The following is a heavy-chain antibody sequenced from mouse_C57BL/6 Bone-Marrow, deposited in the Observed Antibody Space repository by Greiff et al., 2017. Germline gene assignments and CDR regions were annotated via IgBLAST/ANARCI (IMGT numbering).Heavy chain of an antibody. D-gene: IGHD3-1*01. J-gene: IGHJ3*01. V-gene: IGHV1-81*01. Sequence: VQLQQSGAELARPGASVKLSCKASGCTFTSYGISWVKQRTGQGLEWIGEIYPRSGNTYYNEKFKGKATLTADKSSSTAYMELRSLTSEDSAVYFCARLGLRNWFAYWGQGTLVTVSA. CDR1: GCTFTSYG. CDR2: IYPRSGNT. CDR3: ARLGLRNWFAY.